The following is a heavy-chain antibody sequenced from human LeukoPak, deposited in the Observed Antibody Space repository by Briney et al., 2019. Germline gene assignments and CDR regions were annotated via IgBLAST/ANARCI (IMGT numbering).Heavy chain of an antibody. Sequence: SETLSLTCTVSGGSISSYYWSWIRQPPGKGLEWIGYIYYSGSTNYNPSLKSRVTISVDTSKNQFSLKLSSVTAADTAVYYCARELYSSGCPGGYWGQGTLVTVSS. CDR2: IYYSGST. CDR3: ARELYSSGCPGGY. D-gene: IGHD6-19*01. J-gene: IGHJ4*02. V-gene: IGHV4-59*01. CDR1: GGSISSYY.